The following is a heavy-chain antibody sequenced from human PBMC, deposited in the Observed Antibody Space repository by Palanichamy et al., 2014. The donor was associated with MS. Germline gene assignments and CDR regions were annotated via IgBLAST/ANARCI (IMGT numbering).Heavy chain of an antibody. Sequence: QVQLVESGGGLVKPGGSLRLSCAASGFTFSDYYMSWIRQAPGKGLEWVSYISSSGSTIYYADSVKGRFTISRDNAKNSLYLQMNSLSAEDTAVYYCARDMVQGVTLGRGYYYYYGMDVWGQGTTVTVSS. V-gene: IGHV3-11*01. J-gene: IGHJ6*02. CDR3: ARDMVQGVTLGRGYYYYYGMDV. CDR1: GFTFSDYY. D-gene: IGHD3-10*01. CDR2: ISSSGSTI.